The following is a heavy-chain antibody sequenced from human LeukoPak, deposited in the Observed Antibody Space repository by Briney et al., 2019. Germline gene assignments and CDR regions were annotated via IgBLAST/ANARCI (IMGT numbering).Heavy chain of an antibody. CDR2: IYSGGST. V-gene: IGHV3-53*05. D-gene: IGHD2-8*01. Sequence: GGSLRLSCAASGFTVSSNYMSWVRQAPGKGLEWVSIIYSGGSTFYADSVKGRFTISRDNSKNTLYLQMNSLRAEDTAVYYCANGYCTNGVCYPYYYYYMDVWGKGTTVTISS. CDR3: ANGYCTNGVCYPYYYYYMDV. J-gene: IGHJ6*03. CDR1: GFTVSSNY.